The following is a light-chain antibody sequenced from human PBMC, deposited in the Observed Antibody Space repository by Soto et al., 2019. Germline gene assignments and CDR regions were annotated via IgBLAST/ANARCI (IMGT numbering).Light chain of an antibody. CDR2: DVS. Sequence: QSALTQPASVCGSTGQSITISCTGTSSDVGGYNYVSWYQQHPGKAPKLMIYDVSNRPSGVSNRFSGSKSGNTASLTISGLQAEDEADYYCSSYTSSSTWVFGGGTKLTVL. V-gene: IGLV2-14*01. CDR3: SSYTSSSTWV. CDR1: SSDVGGYNY. J-gene: IGLJ3*02.